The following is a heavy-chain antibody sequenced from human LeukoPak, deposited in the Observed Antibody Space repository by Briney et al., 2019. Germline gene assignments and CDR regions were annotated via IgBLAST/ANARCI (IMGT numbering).Heavy chain of an antibody. D-gene: IGHD1-26*01. V-gene: IGHV4-59*01. CDR1: GGSISPYY. J-gene: IGHJ4*02. Sequence: SETLSLTCTVSGGSISPYYWNWIRQPPGKGLEWIGFMYYNGYTDYNPPLKSRVTISLDTSKHQFSLKLSSVTAADTAVYYCARGGSGSSDVGYYLDYWGQGTLVTVSS. CDR2: MYYNGYT. CDR3: ARGGSGSSDVGYYLDY.